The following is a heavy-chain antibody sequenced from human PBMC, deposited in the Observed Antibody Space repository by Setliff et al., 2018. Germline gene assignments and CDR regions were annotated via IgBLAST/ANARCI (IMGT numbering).Heavy chain of an antibody. CDR1: GASISDSY. Sequence: LSLTCGVSGASISDSYWSWIRQPPGKGLEWIGHILTTGSTNYNPSLKSRIAISADTSRDRFSLRLTPVTAADTAIYYCARFCGTSNCQRAPLFDYWGQGILVTV. D-gene: IGHD1-1*01. V-gene: IGHV4-4*08. CDR3: ARFCGTSNCQRAPLFDY. CDR2: ILTTGST. J-gene: IGHJ4*02.